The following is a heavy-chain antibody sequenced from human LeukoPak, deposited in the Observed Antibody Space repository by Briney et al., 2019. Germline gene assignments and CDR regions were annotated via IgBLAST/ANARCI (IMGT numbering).Heavy chain of an antibody. CDR2: IYYSGST. V-gene: IGHV4-31*03. J-gene: IGHJ2*01. Sequence: SETLSLTCTVSGVSISSGGYYWSWIRQHPGKGLEWIGYIYYSGSTYYNPSLKSRVTISVDTSKNQFSLKLSSVTAADTAVYYCAREGGWVTTVTQGGGYFDLWGRGTLVTVSS. CDR1: GVSISSGGYY. CDR3: AREGGWVTTVTQGGGYFDL. D-gene: IGHD4-17*01.